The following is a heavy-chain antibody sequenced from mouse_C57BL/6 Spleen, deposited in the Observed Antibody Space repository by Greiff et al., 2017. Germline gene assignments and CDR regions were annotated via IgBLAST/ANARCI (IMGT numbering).Heavy chain of an antibody. CDR2: IYPGDGDT. Sequence: VQLQESGPELVKPGASVKISCKASGYAFSSSWMNWVKQRPGRGLEWIGRIYPGDGDTNYNGKFKGKATLTADKASSTAYMQLSSLTSEDSAVXFWAGGGYYGSGDWELDVWGTGTTVTVSS. CDR3: AGGGYYGSGDWELDV. J-gene: IGHJ1*03. V-gene: IGHV1-82*01. CDR1: GYAFSSSW. D-gene: IGHD1-1*01.